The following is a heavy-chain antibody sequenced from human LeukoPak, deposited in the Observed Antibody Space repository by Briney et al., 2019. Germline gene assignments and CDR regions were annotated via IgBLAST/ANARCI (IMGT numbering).Heavy chain of an antibody. J-gene: IGHJ3*01. D-gene: IGHD5-24*01. V-gene: IGHV3-23*01. Sequence: GGSLRLSCAASGFSFRRYAMNWVRQAPGRGLEWVAVISGPGPSTVYADSVKGRFTISRDNSKNTLFLQLDSLRVEDTAIYYCAKEEMPHAFDLWGQGTMSPYLQ. CDR3: AKEEMPHAFDL. CDR2: ISGPGPST. CDR1: GFSFRRYA.